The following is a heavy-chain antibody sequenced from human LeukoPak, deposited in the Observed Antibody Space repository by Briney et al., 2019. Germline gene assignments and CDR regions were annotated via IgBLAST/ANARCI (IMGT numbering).Heavy chain of an antibody. D-gene: IGHD3-3*01. Sequence: TGGSLRLSCAASGFTVSSNYMSWVRQAPGKGLEWVSIIYSGENPYYADSVKGRFTISRDNSKNAVYLQMNSLRAEDTAVYYCARTNFWSGHWGQGTQVTVSS. CDR1: GFTVSSNY. CDR2: IYSGENP. V-gene: IGHV3-53*01. J-gene: IGHJ4*02. CDR3: ARTNFWSGH.